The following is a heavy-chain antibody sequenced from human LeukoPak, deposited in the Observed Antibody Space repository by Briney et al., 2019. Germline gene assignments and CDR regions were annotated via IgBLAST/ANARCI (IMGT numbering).Heavy chain of an antibody. CDR3: ARDADSVPAAHTDY. D-gene: IGHD2-2*01. CDR2: ISSSSSYI. Sequence: PGGSLRLSCAASGFTFSSYSMNWVRQAPGKGLEWVSSISSSSSYIYYADSVKGRFTISRDNAKNSLYLQMNSLRAEDTAVYYCARDADSVPAAHTDYWDQGTLVTVSS. J-gene: IGHJ4*02. V-gene: IGHV3-21*01. CDR1: GFTFSSYS.